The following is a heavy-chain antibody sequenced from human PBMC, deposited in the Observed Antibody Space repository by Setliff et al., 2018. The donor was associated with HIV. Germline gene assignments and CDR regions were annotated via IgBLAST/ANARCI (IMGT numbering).Heavy chain of an antibody. Sequence: SETLSLTCTVSGGSISSHYWTWIRQPPGRGLEWIGYIDYTGRANYNPSLKSRLTVSVDTSKNQFSLKLSSVTAADTAVYYCARVPGYSSGSGYMDVWGKGTTVTVSS. V-gene: IGHV4-59*11. CDR1: GGSISSHY. J-gene: IGHJ6*03. D-gene: IGHD6-19*01. CDR2: IDYTGRA. CDR3: ARVPGYSSGSGYMDV.